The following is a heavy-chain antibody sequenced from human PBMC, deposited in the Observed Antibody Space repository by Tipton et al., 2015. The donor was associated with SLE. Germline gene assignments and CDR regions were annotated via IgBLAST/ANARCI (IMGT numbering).Heavy chain of an antibody. D-gene: IGHD4-17*01. Sequence: TLSLTCTVSGDSVGTNYWNWIRQPAGQGLEWIGRLYGSGSPTHYNPSLEGRVTVSVDTSQNQVSLKLTSVTAADTAVYYCARIRPGHGDPFDFWGQGILVTVSS. CDR3: ARIRPGHGDPFDF. V-gene: IGHV4-4*07. J-gene: IGHJ4*02. CDR2: LYGSGSP. CDR1: GDSVGTNY.